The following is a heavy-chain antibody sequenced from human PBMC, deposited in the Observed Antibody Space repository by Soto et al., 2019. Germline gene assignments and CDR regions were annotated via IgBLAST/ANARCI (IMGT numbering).Heavy chain of an antibody. CDR1: GFTFSDYY. CDR3: ARDAEGMDV. J-gene: IGHJ6*02. V-gene: IGHV3-11*01. Sequence: QLEESGGGLVKPEGSLRLSCAASGFTFSDYYMSWIRQAPGKGLEWVVYISSSGSIIKYGDSMKGRFTISRDNSKNTLYLQVNSLRVEDTGVYYCARDAEGMDVWGQGTTVIVSS. CDR2: ISSSGSII.